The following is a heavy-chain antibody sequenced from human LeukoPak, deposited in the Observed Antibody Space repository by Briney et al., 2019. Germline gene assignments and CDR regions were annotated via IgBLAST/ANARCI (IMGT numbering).Heavy chain of an antibody. J-gene: IGHJ4*02. CDR1: GGSFSGYY. Sequence: PSQTLSLTCAVYGGSFSGYYWSWIRQPPGKGLEWIGEINHSGSTNYNPSLKSRVTISVDTSKNQFSLKLSSVTAADTAVYYCARDSFRFTANDYWGQGTLVTVSS. D-gene: IGHD2-21*02. V-gene: IGHV4-34*01. CDR3: ARDSFRFTANDY. CDR2: INHSGST.